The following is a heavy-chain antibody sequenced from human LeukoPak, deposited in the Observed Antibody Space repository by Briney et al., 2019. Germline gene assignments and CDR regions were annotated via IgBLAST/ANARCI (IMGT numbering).Heavy chain of an antibody. V-gene: IGHV4-34*01. CDR1: GGSFSGYY. CDR2: INHSGST. CDR3: ARGLPTVTTRSVYYYYSMDV. J-gene: IGHJ6*02. D-gene: IGHD4-11*01. Sequence: SETLSLTCAVYGGSFSGYYWSWIRQPPGKGLEWIGEINHSGSTNYNPSLKSRVTISVDTSKNQFSLKLSSVTAADTAVYYCARGLPTVTTRSVYYYYSMDVWGQGTTVTVSS.